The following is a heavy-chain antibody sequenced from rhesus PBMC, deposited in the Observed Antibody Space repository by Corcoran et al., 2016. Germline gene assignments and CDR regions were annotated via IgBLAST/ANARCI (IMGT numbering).Heavy chain of an antibody. CDR3: AKAQAFDY. CDR2: ISNGGSST. V-gene: IGHV3S5*01. Sequence: EVQLVESGGGLVQPGGSLRPSCAAAGFTFRTEGMSWVGQAPGKGLEWVSYISNGGSSTYYADSVKGRFTISRDNSKNTLSLQMSSLRPEDTAVYYCAKAQAFDYWGQGVLVTVSS. J-gene: IGHJ4*01. CDR1: GFTFRTEG.